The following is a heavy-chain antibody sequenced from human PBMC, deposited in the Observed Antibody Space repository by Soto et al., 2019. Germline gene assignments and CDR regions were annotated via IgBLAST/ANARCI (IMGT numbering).Heavy chain of an antibody. CDR3: ASGSITGTTRARDYYYGMDV. D-gene: IGHD1-20*01. CDR1: GGTFSSYA. CDR2: IIPIFGTA. J-gene: IGHJ6*02. V-gene: IGHV1-69*13. Sequence: SVKVSCKASGGTFSSYAISWVRQAPGQGLEWMGGIIPIFGTANYAQRFQGRVTITADESTSTAYMELSSLRSEDTAVYYCASGSITGTTRARDYYYGMDVWGQGTTVTVSS.